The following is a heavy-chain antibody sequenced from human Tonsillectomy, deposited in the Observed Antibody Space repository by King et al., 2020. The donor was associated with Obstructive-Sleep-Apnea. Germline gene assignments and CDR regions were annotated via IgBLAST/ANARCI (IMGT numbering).Heavy chain of an antibody. J-gene: IGHJ4*02. V-gene: IGHV3-23*04. CDR1: GFTFNNYA. Sequence: VQLVESGGGLVQRGGSLRLSCAASGFTFNNYAMSWVRQAPGKGLEWVSGIRGRGGETYYADSVKGRFTISRDNSKNTVNLQMNSLRAEDTAVYYCATDLGTEGFDYWGPGTLVSVSS. CDR2: IRGRGGET. CDR3: ATDLGTEGFDY.